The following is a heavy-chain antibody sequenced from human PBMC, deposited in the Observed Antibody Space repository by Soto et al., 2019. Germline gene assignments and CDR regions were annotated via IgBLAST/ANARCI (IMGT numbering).Heavy chain of an antibody. CDR2: IKEDGGEI. V-gene: IGHV3-7*01. CDR3: ARDIGFDYVN. D-gene: IGHD3-16*01. J-gene: IGHJ4*02. CDR1: GFNVMSYW. Sequence: PGGSLRFSCAVSGFNVMSYWMSWVRQAPGKGLEWVASIKEDGGEIYYLHSVRGRFSISRDSAGNALHLTMNYLSAEDTGVYFCARDIGFDYVNWGQGTLVTVSS.